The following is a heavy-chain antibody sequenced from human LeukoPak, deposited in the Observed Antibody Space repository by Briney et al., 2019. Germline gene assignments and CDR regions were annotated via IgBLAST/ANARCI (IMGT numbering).Heavy chain of an antibody. D-gene: IGHD2-2*01. CDR1: GGSISSGGYY. V-gene: IGHV4-30-2*01. CDR2: IYHSGST. CDR3: ARDQGLRRDIVVVPAAEGAFDI. Sequence: SETLSLTCTVSGGSISSGGYYWSWIRQPPGKGLEWIGYIYHSGSTYYNPSLKSRVTISVDRSKNQFSLKLSSVTAADTAVYYCARDQGLRRDIVVVPAAEGAFDIWGQGTMVTVSS. J-gene: IGHJ3*02.